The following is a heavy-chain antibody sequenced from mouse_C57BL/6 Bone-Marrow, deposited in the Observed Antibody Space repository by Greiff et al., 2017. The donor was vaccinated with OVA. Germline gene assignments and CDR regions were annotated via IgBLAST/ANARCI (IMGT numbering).Heavy chain of an antibody. V-gene: IGHV5-12*01. CDR2: ISNGGGST. CDR1: GFTFSDYY. D-gene: IGHD2-4*01. CDR3: ARQGYDYDGFAY. J-gene: IGHJ3*01. Sequence: EVKVVESGGGLVQPGGSLKLSCAASGFTFSDYYMYWVRQTPEKRLEWVAYISNGGGSTYYPDTVKGRFTISRDNAKNTLYLQMSRLKSEDTAMYYCARQGYDYDGFAYWGQGTLVTVSA.